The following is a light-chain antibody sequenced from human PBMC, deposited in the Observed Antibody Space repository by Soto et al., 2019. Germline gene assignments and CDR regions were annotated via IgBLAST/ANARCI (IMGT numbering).Light chain of an antibody. J-gene: IGKJ5*01. CDR3: QQRYSTTIT. V-gene: IGKV1-39*01. CDR1: QSISSY. CDR2: AAS. Sequence: DIKMTQSPSSLSASVGDRVTITCRASQSISSYLNWYQKKPGKAPKLLIYAASSLQSGVPSRFSGSGSGTDFTLTISSLQTEDFATYYCQQRYSTTITFGQGTRLEIK.